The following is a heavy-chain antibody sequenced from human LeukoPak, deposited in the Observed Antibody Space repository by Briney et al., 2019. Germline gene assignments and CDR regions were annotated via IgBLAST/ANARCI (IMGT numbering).Heavy chain of an antibody. Sequence: WASVKVSCKASGYTFPGYYMHWVRQAPGQGLERMGWINPNSGGTNYAQKFQGRVTMTRDTSISTAYMELSRLRSDDTAVYYCAREHSSSSGKVFDYWGQGTLVTVSS. D-gene: IGHD6-6*01. V-gene: IGHV1-2*02. CDR1: GYTFPGYY. CDR2: INPNSGGT. J-gene: IGHJ4*02. CDR3: AREHSSSSGKVFDY.